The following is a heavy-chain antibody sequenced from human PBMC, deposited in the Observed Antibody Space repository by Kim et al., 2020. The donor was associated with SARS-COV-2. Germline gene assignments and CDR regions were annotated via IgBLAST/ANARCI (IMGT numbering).Heavy chain of an antibody. CDR3: AKGLSSSNPYYYYGMDV. J-gene: IGHJ6*02. V-gene: IGHV3-23*01. Sequence: VKGRFTISRDSSKNTLYLQMNSLRAEDTAIYYCAKGLSSSNPYYYYGMDVWGQGTTVTVSS. D-gene: IGHD6-13*01.